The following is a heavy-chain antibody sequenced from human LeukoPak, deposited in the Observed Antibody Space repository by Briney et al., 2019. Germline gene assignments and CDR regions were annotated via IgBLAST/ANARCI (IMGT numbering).Heavy chain of an antibody. CDR1: GGSFSGYY. CDR2: INHSGST. J-gene: IGHJ6*03. Sequence: PSETLSLTCAVYGGSFSGYYWSWIRQPPGKGLEWIGEINHSGSTNYNPSLKSRVTISVDTSKNQFSLKLSSVTAADTAVYYCARGRAKLPDYYYYYMDVWGKGTTVTVSS. D-gene: IGHD1-1*01. V-gene: IGHV4-34*01. CDR3: ARGRAKLPDYYYYYMDV.